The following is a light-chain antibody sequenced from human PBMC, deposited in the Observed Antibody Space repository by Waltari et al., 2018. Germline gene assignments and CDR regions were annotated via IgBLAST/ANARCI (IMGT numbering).Light chain of an antibody. J-gene: IGKJ1*01. CDR3: QQYGSPWT. Sequence: EIVLTQSPGTLYLSPGERAPLSCRASQSVIGSYLAWYQQKPGQAPRLLIYSASSRATGNPDRFSGSGSGTDFTLTISRLEPEDFAVYYCQQYGSPWTFGQGTKVEIK. V-gene: IGKV3-20*01. CDR2: SAS. CDR1: QSVIGSY.